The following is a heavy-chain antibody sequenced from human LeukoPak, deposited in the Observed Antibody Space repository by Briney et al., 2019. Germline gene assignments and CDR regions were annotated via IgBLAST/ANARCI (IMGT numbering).Heavy chain of an antibody. D-gene: IGHD1-26*01. J-gene: IGHJ4*02. CDR3: AREEMPGKFDY. CDR2: INHSGST. Sequence: SETLSLTCAVYGGSFSGYYWSWIRQPPGKGLEWIGEINHSGSTNYNPSLKSRVTISVDTSKNQFSLRLMSVTAADTAMYFCAREEMPGKFDYWGQGILVTVSS. V-gene: IGHV4-34*01. CDR1: GGSFSGYY.